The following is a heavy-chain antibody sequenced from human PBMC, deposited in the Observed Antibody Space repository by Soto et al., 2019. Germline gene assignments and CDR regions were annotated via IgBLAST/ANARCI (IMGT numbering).Heavy chain of an antibody. J-gene: IGHJ6*02. V-gene: IGHV3-48*02. Sequence: EVQLVESGGGLVQPGGSLRLSCAASGFTFNSHSMNWVRQAPGKGLEWVSYISHSSNTIYYADSVRGRFTVSRDNAKNSLYLQMNSLRDEDTAVYFCARHRGVRVVSRYGMDVWGQGTTVIV. CDR3: ARHRGVRVVSRYGMDV. D-gene: IGHD3-10*01. CDR2: ISHSSNTI. CDR1: GFTFNSHS.